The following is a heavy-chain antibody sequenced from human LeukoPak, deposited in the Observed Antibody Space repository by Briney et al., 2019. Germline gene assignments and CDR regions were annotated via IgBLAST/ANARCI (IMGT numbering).Heavy chain of an antibody. J-gene: IGHJ5*02. CDR3: ARGYCSSPGCSAGWFDP. D-gene: IGHD2-2*01. Sequence: SGGSLRLSCAASGFTFDDYAMHWVRQAPGKGLVWVSRINTDGSTTNYADSVKGRFTISRDNAKNTLYLQMNGLRVEDTAVYYCARGYCSSPGCSAGWFDPWGQGTLISVSS. CDR1: GFTFDDYA. CDR2: INTDGSTT. V-gene: IGHV3-74*01.